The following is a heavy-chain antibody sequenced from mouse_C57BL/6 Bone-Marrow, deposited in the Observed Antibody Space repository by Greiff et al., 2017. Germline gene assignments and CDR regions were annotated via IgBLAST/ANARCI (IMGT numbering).Heavy chain of an antibody. D-gene: IGHD2-5*01. J-gene: IGHJ4*01. Sequence: VQLQQSGAELVMPGASVKLSCKASGYTFTSYWMHWVKQRPGQGLEWIGEIDPSDSSTNYNQKFKGKSTSTVDKSSSTAYMQLSSLTSEDSAVYYCARHYSNLYYAMDYWGQGTSVTVCS. CDR2: IDPSDSST. V-gene: IGHV1-69*01. CDR1: GYTFTSYW. CDR3: ARHYSNLYYAMDY.